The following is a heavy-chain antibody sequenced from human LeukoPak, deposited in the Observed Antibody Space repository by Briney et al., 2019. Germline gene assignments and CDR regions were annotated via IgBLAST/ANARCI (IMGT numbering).Heavy chain of an antibody. J-gene: IGHJ4*02. CDR3: AREAHAHNFDY. V-gene: IGHV4-59*01. CDR1: GGSISSYY. Sequence: SETLSLTCTVSGGSISSYYWNCIRQPPGKGQEWIGYIYYSGTTNYNPSLKSRVSISVDTSKNQFSLNLSSVTAADTAVYYCAREAHAHNFDYWGQGTLVTVSS. CDR2: IYYSGTT.